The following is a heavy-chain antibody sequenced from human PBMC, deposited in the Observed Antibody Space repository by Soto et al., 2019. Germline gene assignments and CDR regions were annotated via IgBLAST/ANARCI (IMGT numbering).Heavy chain of an antibody. CDR1: GFDFSTYG. CDR2: IWNDGSNK. CDR3: ARAVGPFDY. D-gene: IGHD1-26*01. J-gene: IGHJ4*02. V-gene: IGHV3-33*01. Sequence: QVQLVESGGGVVQPGRSLRLSCAASGFDFSTYGMHWFRQAPGKGLEWVAVIWNDGSNKYYADSVRGRFIISRDNSKNTLFLQLNSLRAEDTAVYYCARAVGPFDYWGQGTLVTVSS.